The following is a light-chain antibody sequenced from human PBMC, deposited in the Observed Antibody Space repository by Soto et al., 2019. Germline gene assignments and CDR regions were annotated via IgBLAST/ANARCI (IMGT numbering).Light chain of an antibody. CDR2: EVS. V-gene: IGLV2-14*01. J-gene: IGLJ1*01. CDR3: SSYTSSSTLKV. Sequence: VLTHPAPVSGSPGQSIAISCTGTSSDVGGYNYVSWYQQHPGKAPKLMIYEVSNRPSGVSSRFSGSKSGNTASLTISGLQAEDEADYYCSSYTSSSTLKVFGTGTKVTVL. CDR1: SSDVGGYNY.